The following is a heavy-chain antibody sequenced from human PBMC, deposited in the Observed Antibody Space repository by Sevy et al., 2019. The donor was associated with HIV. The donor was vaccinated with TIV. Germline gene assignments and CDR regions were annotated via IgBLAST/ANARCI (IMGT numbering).Heavy chain of an antibody. V-gene: IGHV3-21*01. CDR2: ISSSSSYI. D-gene: IGHD3-10*01. CDR1: GLTFSSYS. Sequence: GGSLRLSCVASGLTFSSYSVKWVRQAPGKGLEWVSSISSSSSYIYYADSVKGRFTISRDNAKKSLYLQVNSLRAEDTAGYYCARDRDGSGSSGGYGMDVWGQGTTVTV. CDR3: ARDRDGSGSSGGYGMDV. J-gene: IGHJ6*02.